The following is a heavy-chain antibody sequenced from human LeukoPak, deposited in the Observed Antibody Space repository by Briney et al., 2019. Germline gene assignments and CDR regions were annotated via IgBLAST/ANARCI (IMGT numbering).Heavy chain of an antibody. CDR2: MNPNSGNT. V-gene: IGHV1-8*02. Sequence: ASVKVSCKASGYTFTSYYMHWVRQATGQGLEWMGWMNPNSGNTGYAQKFQGRVTMTRNTSISTAYMELSNLRSEDTAVYYCAIPSSGWSPFDYWGQGTLVTVSS. D-gene: IGHD6-19*01. J-gene: IGHJ4*02. CDR3: AIPSSGWSPFDY. CDR1: GYTFTSYY.